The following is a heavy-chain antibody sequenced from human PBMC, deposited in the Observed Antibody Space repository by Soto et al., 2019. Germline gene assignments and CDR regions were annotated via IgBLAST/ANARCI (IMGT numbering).Heavy chain of an antibody. CDR2: ISGSGRRT. Sequence: EVQLLESGGGLVHPGESLRLSCAASGFTFNNYGMSWVRQAPGKGLEWVSGISGSGRRTYYADSVKGRFTISRDNSKNTLYLEMNSLRAEDTAVYYCAQGGLYGSGSYYNAGGGMDVWGQGTTVTVSS. V-gene: IGHV3-23*01. CDR1: GFTFNNYG. D-gene: IGHD3-10*01. CDR3: AQGGLYGSGSYYNAGGGMDV. J-gene: IGHJ6*02.